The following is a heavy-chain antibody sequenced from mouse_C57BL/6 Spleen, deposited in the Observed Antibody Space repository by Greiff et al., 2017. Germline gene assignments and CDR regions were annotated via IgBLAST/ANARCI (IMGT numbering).Heavy chain of an antibody. CDR1: GYTFTSYG. V-gene: IGHV1-81*01. CDR3: ARDYYGSSRRAWFAY. D-gene: IGHD1-1*01. J-gene: IGHJ3*01. CDR2: IYPRSGNT. Sequence: VKLVESGAELARPGASVKLSCKASGYTFTSYGISWVKQSTGQGLEWIGEIYPRSGNTYYNEKFKGKATLTADKSSSTAYMELRSLTSEDSAVYFCARDYYGSSRRAWFAYWGQGTLVTVSA.